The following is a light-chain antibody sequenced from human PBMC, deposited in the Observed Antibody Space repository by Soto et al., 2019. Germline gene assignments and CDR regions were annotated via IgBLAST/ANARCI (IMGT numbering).Light chain of an antibody. CDR2: DAS. CDR1: QSISTY. V-gene: IGKV1-39*01. J-gene: IGKJ5*01. Sequence: DLQLMQSPSSLSASVGDRVTITCRASQSISTYLHWYQQKPGKAPKLLIYDASTLQSGVPSKFSGSGSGTDFPLTISSLQPDDFATYCCQQSDTTPITFGQGTRLEIK. CDR3: QQSDTTPIT.